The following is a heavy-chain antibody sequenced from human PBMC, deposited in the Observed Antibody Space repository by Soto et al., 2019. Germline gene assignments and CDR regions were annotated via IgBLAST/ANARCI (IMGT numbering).Heavy chain of an antibody. Sequence: GASVKVSCKASGYTFTSYYMHWVRQAPGQGLEWMGGFDPEDGETIYAQKFQGRVTMTEDTSTDTAYMELSSLRSEDTAVYYCATTERLVVPEGEYFQHWGQGTLVTVSS. J-gene: IGHJ1*01. D-gene: IGHD2-15*01. V-gene: IGHV1-24*01. CDR3: ATTERLVVPEGEYFQH. CDR2: FDPEDGET. CDR1: GYTFTSYY.